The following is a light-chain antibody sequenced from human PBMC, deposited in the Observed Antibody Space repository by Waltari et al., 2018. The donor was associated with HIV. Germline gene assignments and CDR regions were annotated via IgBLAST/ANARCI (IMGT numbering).Light chain of an antibody. CDR3: ATWDDTLNGYV. Sequence: QSMLTQPPSASGTPGQRVTISCSGRSPNIGRDIVIGYQLLPGPAPKLLISSSNQRPSGVPDRISGSKSGTSASLAISGLQSEDEADYYCATWDDTLNGYVFGTGTKVTVL. CDR1: SPNIGRDI. V-gene: IGLV1-44*01. J-gene: IGLJ1*01. CDR2: SSN.